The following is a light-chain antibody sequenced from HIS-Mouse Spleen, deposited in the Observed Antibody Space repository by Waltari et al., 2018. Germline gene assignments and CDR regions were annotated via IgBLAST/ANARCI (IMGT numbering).Light chain of an antibody. CDR3: QQYGSSPPYT. V-gene: IGKV3-20*01. CDR1: QSVSSSY. Sequence: EIVLTQSPGPLSLSPGERATLSCRASQSVSSSYLAWYQQKPGQAPRHLIYGASSRATGIPDRCSGSGSGTDFTLTISRLEPEDFAVYYCQQYGSSPPYTFGQGTKLEIK. J-gene: IGKJ2*01. CDR2: GAS.